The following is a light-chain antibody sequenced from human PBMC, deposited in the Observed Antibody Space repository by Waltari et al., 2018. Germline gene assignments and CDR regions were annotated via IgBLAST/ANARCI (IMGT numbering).Light chain of an antibody. Sequence: DIQMTQSPSTLSASVGDRVTITCRASQSISGWLAWYQQKAGKAPKLLIFDASKLETGVPSRFSGSGFGTEFTLTISSLQSEDFAVYYCQQYNNWPPLFGQGTKVEIK. CDR2: DAS. V-gene: IGKV1-5*01. J-gene: IGKJ1*01. CDR1: QSISGW. CDR3: QQYNNWPPL.